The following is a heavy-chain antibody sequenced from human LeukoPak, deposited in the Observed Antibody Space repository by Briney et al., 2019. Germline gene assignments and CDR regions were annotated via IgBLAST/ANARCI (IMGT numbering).Heavy chain of an antibody. CDR3: ARDYDRYYMDV. CDR2: INTESTST. D-gene: IGHD3-3*01. CDR1: GFTFSSYW. J-gene: IGHJ6*03. Sequence: GGSLRLSCAASGFTFSSYWIHWVRQAPGKGLVWVSRINTESTSTSYADSVKGRFTISRDNAKNTLYLQMNSLRPEDTAVYYCARDYDRYYMDVWGKGTTVTVSS. V-gene: IGHV3-74*01.